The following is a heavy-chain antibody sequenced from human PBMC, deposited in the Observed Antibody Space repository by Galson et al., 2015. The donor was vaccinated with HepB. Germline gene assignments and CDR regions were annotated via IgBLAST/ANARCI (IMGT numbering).Heavy chain of an antibody. D-gene: IGHD3-22*01. J-gene: IGHJ5*02. CDR1: GGSISSGGSY. CDR3: ARVVTMIVVVITNWFDP. CDR2: IYYSGST. Sequence: TLSLTCTVSGGSISSGGSYWSWIRQHPGKGLEWIGYIYYSGSTYYNPSLKSRVTISVDTSKNQFSLKLSSVTAADTAVYYCARVVTMIVVVITNWFDPWGQGTLVTVSS. V-gene: IGHV4-31*03.